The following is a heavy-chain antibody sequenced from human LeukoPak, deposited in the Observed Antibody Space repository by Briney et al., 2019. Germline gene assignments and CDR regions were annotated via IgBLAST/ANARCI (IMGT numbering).Heavy chain of an antibody. CDR2: ISGNGAST. Sequence: GGSLRLSCAASGFTFSTYTMHWVRHAPGKGLEYVSLISGNGASTYYADSVKGRFTVSRDNSKNALYLQMGSLRAEDMAVYYCGKSLGGITYGPGYYWGQGTLVTVSS. V-gene: IGHV3-64*02. CDR3: GKSLGGITYGPGYY. J-gene: IGHJ4*02. CDR1: GFTFSTYT. D-gene: IGHD2-15*01.